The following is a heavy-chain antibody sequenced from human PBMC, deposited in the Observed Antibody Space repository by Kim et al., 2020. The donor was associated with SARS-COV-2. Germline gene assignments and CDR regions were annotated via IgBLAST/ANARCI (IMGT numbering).Heavy chain of an antibody. V-gene: IGHV1-46*01. Sequence: ASVKVSCKAFGYTFTIYFFHWVRQAPGQGLEWMGVINPSAGSTSSAQKFQGRVTMTRDTSTSTVYMELSSLRSEDTAVYYCARSSGSLGWFDPWGQGTLVTVSS. CDR2: INPSAGST. J-gene: IGHJ5*02. CDR3: ARSSGSLGWFDP. D-gene: IGHD3-10*01. CDR1: GYTFTIYF.